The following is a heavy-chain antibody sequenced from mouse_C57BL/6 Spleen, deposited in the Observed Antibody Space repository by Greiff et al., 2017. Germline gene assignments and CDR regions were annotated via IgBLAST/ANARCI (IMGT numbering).Heavy chain of an antibody. Sequence: EVQRVESGGGLVKPGGSLKLSCAASGFTFSDYGMHWVRQAPEKGLEWVAYISSGSSTIYYADTVKGRFTISRDNAKNTLFLQMTSLRSEDTAMYYCARCMYYYGSCYYAMDYWGQGTSVTVSS. V-gene: IGHV5-17*01. CDR1: GFTFSDYG. CDR2: ISSGSSTI. D-gene: IGHD1-1*01. J-gene: IGHJ4*01. CDR3: ARCMYYYGSCYYAMDY.